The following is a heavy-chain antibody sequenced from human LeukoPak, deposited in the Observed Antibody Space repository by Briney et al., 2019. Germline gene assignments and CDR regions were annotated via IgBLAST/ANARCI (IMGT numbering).Heavy chain of an antibody. CDR3: ARDGGSSWSTRNDAFDI. CDR1: GGSFSGYY. Sequence: SETLSLTCAVYGGSFSGYYWSWIRQPPGKGLEWIGEINHSGSTNYNPSLKSRVTISVDTSKNQFSLKLSSVTAADTAVYYCARDGGSSWSTRNDAFDIWGQGTMVTVSS. CDR2: INHSGST. V-gene: IGHV4-34*01. J-gene: IGHJ3*02. D-gene: IGHD6-13*01.